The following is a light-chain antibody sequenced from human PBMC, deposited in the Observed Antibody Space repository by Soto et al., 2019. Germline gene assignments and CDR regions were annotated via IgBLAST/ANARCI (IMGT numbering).Light chain of an antibody. CDR3: QQYGSSPQT. J-gene: IGKJ1*01. CDR1: ESVSSSY. CDR2: GAS. Sequence: EIVLTQSPGTLFLSTGEAATLSCRASESVSSSYLAWYQQKPGQAPRLLIFGASSRATGIPDRFSGRGSGTDFALTISRLEPEDFAVYYCQQYGSSPQTFGQGTKVDIK. V-gene: IGKV3-20*01.